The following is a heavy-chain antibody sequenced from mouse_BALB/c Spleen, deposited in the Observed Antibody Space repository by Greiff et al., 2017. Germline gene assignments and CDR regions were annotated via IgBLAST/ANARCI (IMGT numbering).Heavy chain of an antibody. CDR1: GYSITSDYA. Sequence: EVQLQQSGPGLVKPSQSLSLTCTVTGYSITSDYAWNWIRQFPGNKLEWMGYISYSGSTSYNPSLKSRISITRDTSKNQFFLQLNSVTTEDTATYYCAREKYGKSRFAYWGQGTLVTVSA. J-gene: IGHJ3*01. CDR3: AREKYGKSRFAY. CDR2: ISYSGST. D-gene: IGHD2-10*02. V-gene: IGHV3-2*02.